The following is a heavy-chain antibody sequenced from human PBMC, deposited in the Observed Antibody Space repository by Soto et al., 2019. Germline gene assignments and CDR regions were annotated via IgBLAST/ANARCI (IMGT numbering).Heavy chain of an antibody. CDR2: VFYTGTT. V-gene: IGHV4-59*01. D-gene: IGHD3-22*01. CDR3: ARLLYHDTSGLQYYYFYL. CDR1: GGSTSRYH. Sequence: QVQLQESGPGLVKASETLSLTCTVSGGSTSRYHWGWVRQPPGQGLEWVGYVFYTGTTRYNPSLRARVTMSVDTSRNLFSLKLSSVTAADTAVYYCARLLYHDTSGLQYYYFYLCGEGPLVTVSS. J-gene: IGHJ4*02.